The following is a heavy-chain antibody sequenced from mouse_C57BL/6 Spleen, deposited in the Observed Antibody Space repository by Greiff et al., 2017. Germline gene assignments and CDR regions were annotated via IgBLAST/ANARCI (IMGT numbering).Heavy chain of an antibody. CDR2: INPSSGYT. CDR3: ARGYSNRYYFDY. V-gene: IGHV1-4*01. Sequence: VQLQQSGAELARPGASVKMSCKASGYTFTSYTMHWVKQRPGQGLEWIGYINPSSGYTKYNQKFKDKATLTADKSSSTAYMQLSSLTSEDSAVYYCARGYSNRYYFDYWGQGTTLTVSS. D-gene: IGHD2-5*01. J-gene: IGHJ2*01. CDR1: GYTFTSYT.